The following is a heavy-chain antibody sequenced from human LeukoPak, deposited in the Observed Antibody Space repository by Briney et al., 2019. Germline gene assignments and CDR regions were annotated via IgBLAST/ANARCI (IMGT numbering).Heavy chain of an antibody. CDR2: IYYSGST. CDR3: ARGLATYFDY. D-gene: IGHD3-9*01. CDR1: GGSFSSGSYY. J-gene: IGHJ4*02. V-gene: IGHV4-61*01. Sequence: SETLSLTCTVSGGSFSSGSYYWSWIRQPPGKGLEWIGYIYYSGSTNYNPSLKSRVTISVDTSKNQFSLKLSSVTAADTAVYYCARGLATYFDYWGQGTLVTVSS.